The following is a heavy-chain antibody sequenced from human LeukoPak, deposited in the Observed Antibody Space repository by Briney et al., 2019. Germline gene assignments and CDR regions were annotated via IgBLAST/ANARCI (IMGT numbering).Heavy chain of an antibody. Sequence: PGGSLRLSCAASGFTFSSYGVHWVRQAPGKGLEWVAFIRYDGSNKYCADSVKGRFTISRDNSKNTLYLQMNSLRAEDTAVYYCAKDRALGYFGSGSHLDYWGQGTLVTVSS. J-gene: IGHJ4*02. D-gene: IGHD3-10*01. CDR1: GFTFSSYG. CDR3: AKDRALGYFGSGSHLDY. CDR2: IRYDGSNK. V-gene: IGHV3-30*02.